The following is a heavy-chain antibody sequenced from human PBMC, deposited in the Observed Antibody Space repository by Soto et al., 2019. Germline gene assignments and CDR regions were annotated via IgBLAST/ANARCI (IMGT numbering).Heavy chain of an antibody. CDR2: INPSGGST. J-gene: IGHJ4*02. Sequence: ASVKVSCKASGYTFTSYYMHWVRQAPGQGLEWMGIINPSGGSTSYAQKFQGRVTMTRDASTSTVYMELSSLRSEDTAVYYCARGYIVVVTAIMNIDYWGQGTLVTVSS. CDR1: GYTFTSYY. D-gene: IGHD2-21*02. CDR3: ARGYIVVVTAIMNIDY. V-gene: IGHV1-46*01.